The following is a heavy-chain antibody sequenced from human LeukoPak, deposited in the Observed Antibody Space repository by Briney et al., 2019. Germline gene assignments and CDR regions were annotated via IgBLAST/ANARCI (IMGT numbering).Heavy chain of an antibody. Sequence: PGGSLRLSCTASGFTFSGSTVHWVRQASGKGLDWVGHIRTKANNYATAYAASVKGRFTISRDDSKNTAYLQMNSLKIEDTAVYYCSRHEALPGDYWGQGALFTVSS. J-gene: IGHJ4*02. CDR1: GFTFSGST. D-gene: IGHD2-21*02. CDR2: IRTKANNYAT. V-gene: IGHV3-73*01. CDR3: SRHEALPGDY.